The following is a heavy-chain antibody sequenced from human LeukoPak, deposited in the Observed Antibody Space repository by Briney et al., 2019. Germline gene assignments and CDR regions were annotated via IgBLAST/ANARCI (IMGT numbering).Heavy chain of an antibody. Sequence: PGGSLRLSCAASGFTFSNYVMNWVRQAPGKGLEWVSYISSSGSTIYYADSVKGRFTISRDNAKNSLYLQMNSLRAEDTAVYYCARGDYYYMDVWGKGTTVTISS. J-gene: IGHJ6*03. V-gene: IGHV3-48*03. CDR2: ISSSGSTI. CDR1: GFTFSNYV. CDR3: ARGDYYYMDV.